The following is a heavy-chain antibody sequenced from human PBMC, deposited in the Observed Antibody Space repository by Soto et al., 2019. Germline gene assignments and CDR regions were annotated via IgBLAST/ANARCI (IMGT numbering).Heavy chain of an antibody. CDR2: ISYDGSNK. Sequence: GGSLRLSCAASGFTFSSYGMHWVRQAPGKGLEWVAVISYDGSNKYYADSVKGRFTISRDNSKNTLYPQMNSLRAEDTAVYYCAKPTIPPGYSYDHYYYYGMDVWGQGTTVTVSS. CDR1: GFTFSSYG. D-gene: IGHD5-18*01. V-gene: IGHV3-30*18. CDR3: AKPTIPPGYSYDHYYYYGMDV. J-gene: IGHJ6*02.